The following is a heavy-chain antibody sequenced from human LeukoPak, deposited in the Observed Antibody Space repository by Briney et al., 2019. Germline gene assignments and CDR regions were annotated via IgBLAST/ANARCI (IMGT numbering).Heavy chain of an antibody. J-gene: IGHJ4*02. CDR1: GFTFTNYA. Sequence: GGSLRLSCAASGFTFTNYAMSWVRQAPGKGLDWVSAISGSGEATYYADSVKGRFTIPRDNSNNTLYLQLNSLRAEDTALYYCAKSRNRGFWSGAYHFDFWGQGTLVTVSS. V-gene: IGHV3-23*01. CDR3: AKSRNRGFWSGAYHFDF. CDR2: ISGSGEAT. D-gene: IGHD3-3*01.